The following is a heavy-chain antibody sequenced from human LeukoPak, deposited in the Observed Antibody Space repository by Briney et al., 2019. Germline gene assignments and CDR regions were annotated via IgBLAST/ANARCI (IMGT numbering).Heavy chain of an antibody. Sequence: GGSLRLSCVASGFTFSRYWMTWVRQAPGKGLEWVANINQDGSEKHYVDSVKGRFTISRDNAKNSLYLQMNSLRAEDTAVYYCARVKPGYPFEYFDYWGQGTLVTVSS. CDR3: ARVKPGYPFEYFDY. CDR1: GFTFSRYW. CDR2: INQDGSEK. D-gene: IGHD1-14*01. V-gene: IGHV3-7*01. J-gene: IGHJ4*02.